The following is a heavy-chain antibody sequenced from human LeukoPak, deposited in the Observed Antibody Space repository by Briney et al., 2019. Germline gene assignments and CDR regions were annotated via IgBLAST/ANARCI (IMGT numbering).Heavy chain of an antibody. CDR3: ATVDDFWSGRDY. CDR1: GYTLTELS. V-gene: IGHV1-24*01. CDR2: FGPEDGET. D-gene: IGHD3-3*01. J-gene: IGHJ4*02. Sequence: ASVKVSCKVSGYTLTELSMHWVRQAPGKGLEWMGGFGPEDGETIYAQKFQGRVTMTEDTSTDTAYMELSSLRSEDTAVYYCATVDDFWSGRDYWGQGTLVTVSS.